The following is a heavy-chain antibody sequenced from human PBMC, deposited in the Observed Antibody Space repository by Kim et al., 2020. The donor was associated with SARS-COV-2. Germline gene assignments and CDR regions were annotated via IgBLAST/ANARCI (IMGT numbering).Heavy chain of an antibody. CDR2: ISYDGSNK. V-gene: IGHV3-30*18. D-gene: IGHD6-13*01. CDR3: AKVAAAGTSEFDY. Sequence: GGSLRLSCAASGFTFSSYGMHWVRQAPGKGLEWVAVISYDGSNKYYADSVKGRFTISRDNSKNTLYLQMNSLRAEDTAVYYCAKVAAAGTSEFDYWGQGTLVTVSS. CDR1: GFTFSSYG. J-gene: IGHJ4*02.